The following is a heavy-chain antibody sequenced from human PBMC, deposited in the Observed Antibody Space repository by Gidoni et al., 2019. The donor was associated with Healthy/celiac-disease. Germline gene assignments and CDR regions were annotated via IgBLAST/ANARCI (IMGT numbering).Heavy chain of an antibody. J-gene: IGHJ4*02. D-gene: IGHD2-2*02. V-gene: IGHV3-15*07. Sequence: EVQLVESGGGLVKPGGSLRLSCAASGFTFSNAWMNWVRQAPGKGLEWVGRSKSKTDGGTTDYAAPVKGRFTISRDDSKNTLYLQMNSLKTEDTAVYYCTTLFGLGYCSSTSCYTDYWGQGTLVTVSS. CDR2: SKSKTDGGTT. CDR1: GFTFSNAW. CDR3: TTLFGLGYCSSTSCYTDY.